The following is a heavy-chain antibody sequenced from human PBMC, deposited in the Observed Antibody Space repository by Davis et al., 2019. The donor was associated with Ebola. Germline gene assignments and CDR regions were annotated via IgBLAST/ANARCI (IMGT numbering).Heavy chain of an antibody. CDR3: TTPGWEGSVYEVFDI. Sequence: ASVKVSCKASGYTFTNSYMHWVRQAPGQGLEWMGMINPNAGRTIYAQKFQGRVTVTRDTSTTTAYMDLSSLKSEDTALYYCTTPGWEGSVYEVFDIWGQGTMVTVSS. CDR1: GYTFTNSY. D-gene: IGHD5/OR15-5a*01. V-gene: IGHV1-46*03. CDR2: INPNAGRT. J-gene: IGHJ3*02.